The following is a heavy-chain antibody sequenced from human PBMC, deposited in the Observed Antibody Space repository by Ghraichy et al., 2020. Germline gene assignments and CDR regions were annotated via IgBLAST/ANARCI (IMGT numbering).Heavy chain of an antibody. V-gene: IGHV1-2*06. CDR1: GYIFTHYY. Sequence: ASVKVSCKASGYIFTHYYFHWVRQAPGQGLEWMGRFDPNSGGTNYAQKFKGRVTMTRDTSISTAYMELNSLRSDDTAVYYCAREGGSSGYDMSQGGGFDYWGQGTLVTVPS. D-gene: IGHD5-12*01. CDR3: AREGGSSGYDMSQGGGFDY. J-gene: IGHJ4*02. CDR2: FDPNSGGT.